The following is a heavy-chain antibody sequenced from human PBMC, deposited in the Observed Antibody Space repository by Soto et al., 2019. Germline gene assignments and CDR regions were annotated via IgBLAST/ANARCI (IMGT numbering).Heavy chain of an antibody. J-gene: IGHJ4*02. CDR3: ARVKSTIFGVVIGGFDY. D-gene: IGHD3-3*01. V-gene: IGHV4-34*01. CDR1: GGSFSGHY. CDR2: INHSGST. Sequence: SETLSLTCAVYGGSFSGHYWSWIRQPPGKGLEWIGEINHSGSTNYNPSLKSRATISVDTSKNQFSLKLSSVTAADTAVYYCARVKSTIFGVVIGGFDYWGQGTLVTSPQ.